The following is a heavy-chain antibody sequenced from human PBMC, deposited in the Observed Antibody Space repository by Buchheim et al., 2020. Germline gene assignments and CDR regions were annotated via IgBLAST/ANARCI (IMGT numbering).Heavy chain of an antibody. CDR2: ISSSSSYI. V-gene: IGHV3-21*01. D-gene: IGHD3-22*01. Sequence: EVQLVESGGGLVKPGGSLRLSCAASGFTFSSYSMNWVRQAPGKGLEWVSSISSSSSYIYYADSVKGRFTISRDNAKNSLYLQMNSLNAQDTAVYYCARDQNYYDSSGYYALPDYWGKGT. CDR3: ARDQNYYDSSGYYALPDY. CDR1: GFTFSSYS. J-gene: IGHJ4*02.